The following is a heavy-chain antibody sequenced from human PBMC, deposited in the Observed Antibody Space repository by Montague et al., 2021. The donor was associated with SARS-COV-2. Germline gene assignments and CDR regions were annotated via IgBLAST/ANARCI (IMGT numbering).Heavy chain of an antibody. J-gene: IGHJ4*02. CDR1: GFTFSNHW. CDR2: IKQNGSAK. D-gene: IGHD3-16*01. Sequence: SLRLSCAASGFTFSNHWMSWVRQAPGKGLEWVANIKQNGSAKYYLDSVKGRFTVSRDNAKNSLYLRMSSLRAEDTAVYYCARDIRDYVLREFDFWGQGTLVYVSS. CDR3: ARDIRDYVLREFDF. V-gene: IGHV3-7*01.